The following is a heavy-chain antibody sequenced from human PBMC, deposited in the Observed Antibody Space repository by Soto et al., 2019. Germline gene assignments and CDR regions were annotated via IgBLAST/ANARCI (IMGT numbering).Heavy chain of an antibody. CDR3: ARGRYYDFWSGLKHDGIAV. CDR1: GESFSGYY. D-gene: IGHD3-3*01. V-gene: IGHV4-34*01. CDR2: INHSGST. Sequence: SETLYITCAVYGESFSGYYWSWIRQPPGKGLEWIGEINHSGSTNYNPSLKSRVTISVDTSKNQFSLKLSSVTAADTAVYYCARGRYYDFWSGLKHDGIAVWAKGTTVTVSA. J-gene: IGHJ6*04.